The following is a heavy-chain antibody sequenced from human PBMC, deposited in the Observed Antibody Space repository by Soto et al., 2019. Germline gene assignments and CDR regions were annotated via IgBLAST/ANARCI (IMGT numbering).Heavy chain of an antibody. V-gene: IGHV3-13*01. Sequence: EVQLVESGGGLVQPGGSLRLSCAASGFTFSSYDMHWVRQATGKGLEWVSAIGSAGDAYYPGSVKGRFTISREDAKNSLYLQMNSLRAGDTAVYYCARGRCSGGFCYPYYYFYAMDVWGQGTTVTVSS. D-gene: IGHD2-15*01. J-gene: IGHJ6*02. CDR1: GFTFSSYD. CDR2: IGSAGDA. CDR3: ARGRCSGGFCYPYYYFYAMDV.